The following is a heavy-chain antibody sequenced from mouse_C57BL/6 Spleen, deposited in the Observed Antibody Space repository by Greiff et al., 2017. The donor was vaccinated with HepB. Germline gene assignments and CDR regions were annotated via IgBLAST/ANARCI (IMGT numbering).Heavy chain of an antibody. CDR2: ISYDGSN. CDR3: ARDLPYFDY. Sequence: EVKLVESGPGLVKPSQSLSLTCSVTGYSITSGYYWNWIRQFPGNKLEWMGYISYDGSNNYNPSLKNRISITRDTSKNQFFLKLNSVTTEDTATYYCARDLPYFDYWGQGTTLTVSS. CDR1: GYSITSGYY. D-gene: IGHD5-5*01. J-gene: IGHJ2*01. V-gene: IGHV3-6*01.